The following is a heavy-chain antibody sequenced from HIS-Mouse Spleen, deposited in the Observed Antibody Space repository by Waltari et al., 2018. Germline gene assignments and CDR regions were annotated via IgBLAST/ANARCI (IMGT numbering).Heavy chain of an antibody. CDR2: IYYSGST. CDR3: AREIPYSSSWYDWYFDL. Sequence: QLQLQESGPGLVKHSETLSLTCAVPGGSISSISHYWGWIRQPPGKGLEWIGSIYYSGSTYYNPSLKSRVTISVDTSKNQFSLKLSSVTAADTAVYYCAREIPYSSSWYDWYFDLWGRGTLVTVSS. CDR1: GGSISSISHY. V-gene: IGHV4-39*07. D-gene: IGHD6-13*01. J-gene: IGHJ2*01.